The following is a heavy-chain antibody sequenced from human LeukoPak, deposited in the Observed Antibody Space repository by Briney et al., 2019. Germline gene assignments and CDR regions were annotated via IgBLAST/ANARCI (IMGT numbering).Heavy chain of an antibody. CDR2: INHSGST. J-gene: IGHJ5*02. CDR1: GGSISGYY. CDR3: ARGEILRFLEWSRALNWFDP. D-gene: IGHD3-3*01. V-gene: IGHV4-34*01. Sequence: SETLSLTCTVSGGSISGYYWSWIRQPPGKGLEWIGEINHSGSTNYNPSLKSRVTISVDTSKNQFSLKLSSVTAADTAVYYCARGEILRFLEWSRALNWFDPWGQGTLVTVSS.